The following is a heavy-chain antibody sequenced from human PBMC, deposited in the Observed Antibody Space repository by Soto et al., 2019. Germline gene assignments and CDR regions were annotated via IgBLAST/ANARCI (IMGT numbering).Heavy chain of an antibody. J-gene: IGHJ4*02. V-gene: IGHV4-34*01. CDR3: ARGLVVVVAATRGEFDY. CDR2: INHSGST. D-gene: IGHD2-15*01. CDR1: GGSFSGYY. Sequence: PSETLSLTCAVYGGSFSGYYWSWIRQPPGKGLEWIGEINHSGSTNYNPSLKSRVTISVDTSKNQFSLKLSSVTAADTAVYYCARGLVVVVAATRGEFDYWGQGTLVTVSS.